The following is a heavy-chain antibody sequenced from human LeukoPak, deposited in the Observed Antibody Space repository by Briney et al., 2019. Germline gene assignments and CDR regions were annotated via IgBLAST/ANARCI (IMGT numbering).Heavy chain of an antibody. D-gene: IGHD2-15*01. V-gene: IGHV3-30*04. CDR2: ISYDGSHK. Sequence: GGSLRLSCAASGFTSSSFAMHWVRQAPGKGLEWVAVISYDGSHKYYADSVKGRFTISRDNSKNTLYLQMNSLRADDTAVYYCARDDGYCSGGSCGIDYWGQGTLVTVSS. CDR3: ARDDGYCSGGSCGIDY. J-gene: IGHJ4*02. CDR1: GFTSSSFA.